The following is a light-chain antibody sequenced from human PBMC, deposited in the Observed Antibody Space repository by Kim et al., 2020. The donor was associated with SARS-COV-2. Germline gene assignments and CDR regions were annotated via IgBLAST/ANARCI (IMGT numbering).Light chain of an antibody. J-gene: IGKJ5*01. V-gene: IGKV3-15*01. CDR2: DAS. CDR3: QQYGNWPPIT. Sequence: PGEKAAPSCRASQSVNNKLALYQQKPGQGPRLVIYDASTRAPGIPDRFIGSGSGTDFTLTIMKLQSEDSAIYYCQQYGNWPPITFGQGTRLEIK. CDR1: QSVNNK.